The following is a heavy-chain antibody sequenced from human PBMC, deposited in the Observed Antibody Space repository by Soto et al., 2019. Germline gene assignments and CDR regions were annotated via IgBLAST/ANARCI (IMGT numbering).Heavy chain of an antibody. D-gene: IGHD6-19*01. CDR2: VYYTGST. V-gene: IGHV4-59*01. CDR1: GGSISGSY. CDR3: ARSVAVPGAHIDY. Sequence: ETLSLTCSVSGGSISGSYWSWIRQSPGKGLEWLGYVYYTGSTNYSPSLRSRVSISVDTSKNEFSLRLSSVTASDTAVYFCARSVAVPGAHIDYWGQGTQVTVSS. J-gene: IGHJ4*02.